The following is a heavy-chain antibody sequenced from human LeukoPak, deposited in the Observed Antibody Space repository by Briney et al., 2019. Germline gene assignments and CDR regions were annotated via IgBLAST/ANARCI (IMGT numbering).Heavy chain of an antibody. CDR2: ISGSGGST. J-gene: IGHJ4*02. V-gene: IGHV3-23*01. CDR1: GFTFSSYA. D-gene: IGHD3-10*01. CDR3: AKEVSRITMVRGVFDYFDY. Sequence: PSGGSLRLSCAASGFTFSSYAMSWVRQATGKGLVWVSAISGSGGSTYYADSVKGRFTISRDNSKNTLYLQMNSLRAEDTAVYYCAKEVSRITMVRGVFDYFDYWGQGTLVTVSS.